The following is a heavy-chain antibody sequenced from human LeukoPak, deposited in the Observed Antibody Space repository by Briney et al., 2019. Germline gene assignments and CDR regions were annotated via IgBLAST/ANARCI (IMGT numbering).Heavy chain of an antibody. CDR1: GFTFDDYT. V-gene: IGHV3-43*01. Sequence: GGSLRHSCAASGFTFDDYTMHWVRQAPGQGLEWVSLISWDGDSTYYADSVKGRFTISRDNSKNSLYLQMNSLRTEDTALYYCAKAGVPAAFSHDLDYWGQGTLVTVSS. CDR2: ISWDGDST. D-gene: IGHD2-2*01. J-gene: IGHJ4*02. CDR3: AKAGVPAAFSHDLDY.